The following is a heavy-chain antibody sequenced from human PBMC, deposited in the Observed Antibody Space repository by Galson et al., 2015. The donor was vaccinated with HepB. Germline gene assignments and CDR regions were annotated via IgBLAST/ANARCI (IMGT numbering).Heavy chain of an antibody. V-gene: IGHV3-33*01. Sequence: SLRLSCAASGIGLSSHGMHWVRQAPGKGLEWVSVIWYDGSKEYYTQSVEGRFAISRDNSKNTLYLQMNSLRAEDTAVYYCARYYGDYAAFDIWGHGTMVTVSS. CDR3: ARYYGDYAAFDI. J-gene: IGHJ3*02. CDR1: GIGLSSHG. D-gene: IGHD4-17*01. CDR2: IWYDGSKE.